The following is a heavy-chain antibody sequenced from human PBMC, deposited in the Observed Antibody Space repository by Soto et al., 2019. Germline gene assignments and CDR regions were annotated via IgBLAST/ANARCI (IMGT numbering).Heavy chain of an antibody. D-gene: IGHD3-10*01. CDR3: ARASGWGSTFLYYYYYYGMDV. J-gene: IGHJ6*02. CDR1: GGTFSSYA. V-gene: IGHV1-69*01. Sequence: QVQLVQSGAEVKKPGSSVKVSCKASGGTFSSYAISWVRQAPGQGLEWMGGIIPIFGTANYAQKFQGRVTITADESTSTAYMELSSLRSEDTAVYYCARASGWGSTFLYYYYYYGMDVWGQGTTVTVSS. CDR2: IIPIFGTA.